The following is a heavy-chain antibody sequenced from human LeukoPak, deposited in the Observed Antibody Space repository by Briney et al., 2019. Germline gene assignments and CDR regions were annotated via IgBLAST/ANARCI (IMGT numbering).Heavy chain of an antibody. CDR3: ARVPLTSWFGELYVSSRYGMDV. V-gene: IGHV1-2*02. D-gene: IGHD3-10*01. J-gene: IGHJ6*02. Sequence: ASVKVSCKASGYTFTGYYMHWVRQAPGQGLEWMGWINPNSGGTNYAQKFQGRVTMTRDTSISTAYMELSRLRSDDTAVYYCARVPLTSWFGELYVSSRYGMDVWGQGTTVTVSS. CDR2: INPNSGGT. CDR1: GYTFTGYY.